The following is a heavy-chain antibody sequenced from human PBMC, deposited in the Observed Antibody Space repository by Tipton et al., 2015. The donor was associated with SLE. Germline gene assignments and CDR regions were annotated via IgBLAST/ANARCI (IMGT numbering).Heavy chain of an antibody. CDR3: ARTRFYYDTSGSYFSCFDY. CDR1: GGSISSYY. J-gene: IGHJ4*01. V-gene: IGHV4-59*07. CDR2: IYYSGRT. D-gene: IGHD3-22*01. Sequence: TLSLTCTVSGGSISSYYWSWIRQSPGRGLEWIGYIYYSGRTNYNPSLKSRVTISLDTSKNQFSLKLRSVTAADTAIYYCARTRFYYDTSGSYFSCFDYWGQGALVTVSS.